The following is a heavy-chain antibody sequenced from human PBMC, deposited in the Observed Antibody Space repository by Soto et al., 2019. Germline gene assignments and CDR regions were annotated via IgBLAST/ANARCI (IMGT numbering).Heavy chain of an antibody. J-gene: IGHJ4*02. CDR3: ASGYSSGWPDY. V-gene: IGHV3-74*01. D-gene: IGHD6-19*01. CDR1: GFTFSSYW. CDR2: INSDGSST. Sequence: PGGSLRLSCAASGFTFSSYWMHWVRQAPGKGLVWVSRINSDGSSTSYADSVKGRFTISRDNSKNTLYLQMNSLRAEDTAVYYCASGYSSGWPDYWGQGTLVTVSS.